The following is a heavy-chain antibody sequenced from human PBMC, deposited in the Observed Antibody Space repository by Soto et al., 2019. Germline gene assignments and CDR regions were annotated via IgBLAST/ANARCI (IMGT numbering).Heavy chain of an antibody. V-gene: IGHV3-30*18. Sequence: GGSLRLSCAASGFTFSSYGMHWVRQAPGKGLEWVAVISYDGSNKYYADSVKGRFTISRDNSKNTLYLQMNSLRAEDTAVYYCAKDYYGSGSYLGVFDYWGQGTLVTVSS. D-gene: IGHD3-10*01. J-gene: IGHJ4*02. CDR2: ISYDGSNK. CDR1: GFTFSSYG. CDR3: AKDYYGSGSYLGVFDY.